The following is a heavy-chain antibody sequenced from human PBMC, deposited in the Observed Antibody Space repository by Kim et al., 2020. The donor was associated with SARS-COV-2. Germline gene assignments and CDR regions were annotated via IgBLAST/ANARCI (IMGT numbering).Heavy chain of an antibody. Sequence: SETLSLTCAVFGGSFNGYFWSWIRQPPGKGLEWIGDINHSGSTQDNPSLNSRLTISVDTSKKQFSLKLTSVTAADTAVYYCARIGYGSGSFDYWGQGTLVTVSS. CDR2: INHSGST. CDR3: ARIGYGSGSFDY. D-gene: IGHD3-10*01. J-gene: IGHJ4*02. V-gene: IGHV4-34*01. CDR1: GGSFNGYF.